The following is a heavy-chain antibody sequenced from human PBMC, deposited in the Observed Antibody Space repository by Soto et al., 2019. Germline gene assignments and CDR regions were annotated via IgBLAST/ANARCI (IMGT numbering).Heavy chain of an antibody. J-gene: IGHJ5*02. CDR2: ISAYNGNT. D-gene: IGHD4-17*01. CDR3: ARAQDYGDYDSGWFDP. V-gene: IGHV1-18*01. Sequence: ASVKVSCKASGYTFTSYGISWVRQAPGQGLEWMGWISAYNGNTNYAQKLQGRVTMTTDTSTSTAYMELRSLRSDDTAVYYCARAQDYGDYDSGWFDPWGQGTLVTVSS. CDR1: GYTFTSYG.